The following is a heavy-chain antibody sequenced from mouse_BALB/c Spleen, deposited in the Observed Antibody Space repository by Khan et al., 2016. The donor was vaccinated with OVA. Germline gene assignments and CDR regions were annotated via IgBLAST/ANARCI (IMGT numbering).Heavy chain of an antibody. D-gene: IGHD1-1*01. Sequence: QVQLKESGPELKKPGETVKISCTASGYTFTNYGMNWVKQAPGKGLKWMGWINTYTGEPTYADDFKGRFAFSLETSASTAYLQINNLKNEDTATYFCASGSYWYFDVWGAGTTVTVSS. CDR2: INTYTGEP. V-gene: IGHV9-3-1*01. J-gene: IGHJ1*01. CDR3: ASGSYWYFDV. CDR1: GYTFTNYG.